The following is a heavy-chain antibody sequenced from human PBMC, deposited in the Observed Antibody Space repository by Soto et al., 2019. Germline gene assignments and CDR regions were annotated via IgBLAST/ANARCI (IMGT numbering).Heavy chain of an antibody. V-gene: IGHV3-23*01. D-gene: IGHD1-26*01. CDR1: GFIFENFG. CDR2: ISGSGFKK. J-gene: IGHJ5*02. Sequence: GWSLRLSCASSGFIFENFGMSWVRQAPGKGLEWISSISGSGFKKYYADSVKGRFTISRDNSKSTVYLELNNLSAEDTAVYHCAKNQGVELVPLATVDWFDPWGQGSVVTVSS. CDR3: AKNQGVELVPLATVDWFDP.